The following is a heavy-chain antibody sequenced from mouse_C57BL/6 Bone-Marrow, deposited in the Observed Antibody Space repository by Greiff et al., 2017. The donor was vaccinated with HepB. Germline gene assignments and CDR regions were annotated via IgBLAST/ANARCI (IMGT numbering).Heavy chain of an antibody. CDR1: GFSFNTYA. CDR2: IRSKSNNYAT. J-gene: IGHJ2*01. V-gene: IGHV10-1*01. Sequence: DAGGGLVQPKGSLKLSCAASGFSFNTYAMNWVRQAPGKGLEWVARIRSKSNNYATYYADSVKDRFTISRDDSESMLYLQMNNLKTEDTAMYYCVRGRFSYYFDYWGQGTTLTVSS. CDR3: VRGRFSYYFDY.